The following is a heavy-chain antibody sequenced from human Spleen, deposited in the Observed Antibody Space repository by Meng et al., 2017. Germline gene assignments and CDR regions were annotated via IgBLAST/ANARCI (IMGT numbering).Heavy chain of an antibody. CDR3: ARDDSSGYYSY. Sequence: LPESGPGVVSPADTLPLTCTSSDGSVSSGSYYWRWIRQTPVKGLEWIWYIYYSGSTNYNPSLKSRVTISVDTSKNQFSLKLSSVTAADTAVYYCARDDSSGYYSYWGQGTLVTVSS. V-gene: IGHV4-61*01. J-gene: IGHJ4*02. D-gene: IGHD3-22*01. CDR1: DGSVSSGSYY. CDR2: IYYSGST.